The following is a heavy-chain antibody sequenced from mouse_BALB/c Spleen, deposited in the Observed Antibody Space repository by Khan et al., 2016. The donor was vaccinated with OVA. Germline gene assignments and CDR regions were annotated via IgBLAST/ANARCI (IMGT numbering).Heavy chain of an antibody. CDR3: ARHYYGGILYWYFDV. J-gene: IGHJ1*01. V-gene: IGHV1-85*01. CDR1: GYTFTSYD. Sequence: QVQLKQSGAELVKPGASVKLSCKASGYTFTSYDINWVRQRPEQGLEWIGWIFPGDDSTKYNEKFKGKATLTSDTSSSTAYMQLSRLTSEDTAVXSCARHYYGGILYWYFDVWGAGTTVTGSS. CDR2: IFPGDDST. D-gene: IGHD1-1*01.